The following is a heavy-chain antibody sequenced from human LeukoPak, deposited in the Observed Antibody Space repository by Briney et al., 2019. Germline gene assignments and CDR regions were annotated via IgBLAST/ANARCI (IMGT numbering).Heavy chain of an antibody. J-gene: IGHJ4*02. CDR1: GGSISSYY. V-gene: IGHV4-59*01. CDR3: ARGAYGGNSGVFDY. D-gene: IGHD4-23*01. CDR2: IYYSGST. Sequence: PSETLSLTCTASGGSISSYYWSWIRQPPGKGLEWIGYIYYSGSTNYNPSLKSRVTISVDTSKNQFSLKLSSVTAADTAVYYCARGAYGGNSGVFDYWGQGTLVTVSS.